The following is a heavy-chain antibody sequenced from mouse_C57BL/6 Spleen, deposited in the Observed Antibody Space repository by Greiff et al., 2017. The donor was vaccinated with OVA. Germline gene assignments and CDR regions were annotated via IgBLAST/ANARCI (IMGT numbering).Heavy chain of an antibody. D-gene: IGHD1-1*01. CDR3: ARGSYYGSSYEWYFDV. CDR2: FHPYNDDT. V-gene: IGHV1-47*01. CDR1: GYTFTTYP. J-gene: IGHJ1*03. Sequence: VQLQQSGAELVKPGASVKMSCKASGYTFTTYPIEWMKQNHGKSLEWIGNFHPYNDDTKYNEKFKGKATLTVEKSSSTVYLELSRLTSDDSAVYYCARGSYYGSSYEWYFDVWGTGTTVTVSS.